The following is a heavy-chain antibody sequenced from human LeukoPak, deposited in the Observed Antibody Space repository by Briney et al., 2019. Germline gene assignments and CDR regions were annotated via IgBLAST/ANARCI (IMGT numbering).Heavy chain of an antibody. D-gene: IGHD3-22*01. CDR3: ARPKRRDSSGRAFDI. V-gene: IGHV4-34*01. CDR2: INHSGST. J-gene: IGHJ3*02. CDR1: GGSFSGYY. Sequence: SETLSLTCAVYGGSFSGYYWSWIRQPPGKGLEWIGEINHSGSTNYNPSLKSRVTISVDTFKNQFSLKLSSVTAADTAVYYCARPKRRDSSGRAFDIWGQGTMVTVSS.